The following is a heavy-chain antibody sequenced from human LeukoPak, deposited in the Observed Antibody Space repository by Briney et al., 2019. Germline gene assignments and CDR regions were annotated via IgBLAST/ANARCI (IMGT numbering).Heavy chain of an antibody. CDR1: GFTFSSYS. CDR2: ISSSSSYI. J-gene: IGHJ4*02. CDR3: ARKAGDYVGGPDY. D-gene: IGHD3-16*01. V-gene: IGHV3-21*01. Sequence: GGSLRLSCAASGFTFSSYSMNWVRQAPGKGLEWVSSISSSSSYIYYADSVKGRFTISRDNAKNSLYLQMNSPRAEDTAVYYCARKAGDYVGGPDYWGQGTLVTVSS.